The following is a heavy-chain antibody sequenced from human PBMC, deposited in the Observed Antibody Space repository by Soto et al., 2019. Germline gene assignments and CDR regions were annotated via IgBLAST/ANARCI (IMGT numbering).Heavy chain of an antibody. CDR2: IYYSGST. CDR3: ARASYGSGSYSIFYYYYGMDV. D-gene: IGHD3-10*01. Sequence: QVQLQESGPGLVKPSQTLSLTCTVSGGSISSGGYYWSWIRQHPGKGLEWIGYIYYSGSTYYNPSLKSRVTISVDTSKNQFSLKLSSVTAADTAVYYCARASYGSGSYSIFYYYYGMDVWGQGTTVTVSS. V-gene: IGHV4-31*03. J-gene: IGHJ6*02. CDR1: GGSISSGGYY.